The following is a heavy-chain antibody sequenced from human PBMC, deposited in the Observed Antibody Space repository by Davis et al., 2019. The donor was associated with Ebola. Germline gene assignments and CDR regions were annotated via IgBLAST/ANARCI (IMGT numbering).Heavy chain of an antibody. CDR1: GFTFSSYW. J-gene: IGHJ6*02. CDR2: INSDGSST. CDR3: ARDLVPTYDFWSGYYYYYYGMDV. Sequence: PGGSLRLSCAASGFTFSSYWMHWVRQAPGKGLVWVSRINSDGSSTSYADSVKGRFTISRDNAKNTLYLQMNSLRAEDTAVYYCARDLVPTYDFWSGYYYYYYGMDVWGQGTTVTVSS. D-gene: IGHD3-3*01. V-gene: IGHV3-74*01.